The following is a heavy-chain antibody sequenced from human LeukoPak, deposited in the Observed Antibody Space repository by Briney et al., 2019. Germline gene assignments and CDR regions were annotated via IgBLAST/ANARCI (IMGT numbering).Heavy chain of an antibody. CDR2: ISYDGSNK. D-gene: IGHD3-3*01. V-gene: IGHV3-30-3*01. CDR3: ARDWNGGYYFDY. Sequence: GRSLRLSCAASGFTFSSYAMHWVRQAPGKGLEWVAVISYDGSNKYYADSVKGRFTISRDNSKNTLYLQMNSLRAEDTAVYYCARDWNGGYYFDYWGQGTLVTVSS. J-gene: IGHJ4*02. CDR1: GFTFSSYA.